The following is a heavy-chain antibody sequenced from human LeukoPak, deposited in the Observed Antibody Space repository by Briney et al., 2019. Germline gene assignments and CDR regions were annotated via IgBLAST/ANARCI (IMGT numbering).Heavy chain of an antibody. V-gene: IGHV4-59*11. CDR2: MRDTVNA. CDR3: ATIKRGNIYGYFDF. D-gene: IGHD5-18*01. CDR1: DVSISSHY. J-gene: IGHJ4*01. Sequence: PSETLSLTCTVSDVSISSHYWSWLRQPPGKGLEWIAYMRDTVNAKDNPSFKSRLTRSADTSKNQFSLRLSSVTAADTAVYYCATIKRGNIYGYFDFWGHGILVTVSS.